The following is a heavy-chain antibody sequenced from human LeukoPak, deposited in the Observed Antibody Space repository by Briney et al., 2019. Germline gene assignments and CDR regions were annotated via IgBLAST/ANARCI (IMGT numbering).Heavy chain of an antibody. CDR1: GYIFTNYG. V-gene: IGHV1-18*01. J-gene: IGHJ4*02. Sequence: ASVKVSRKASGYIFTNYGISWVRQAPGQGLEWMGWIDVYSGNAHYAQKFQGRVTMTIDTSTRTAYIEVRSLRSDDSAVYYCARGSVARRGYFDYWGQGTLVTVSS. CDR2: IDVYSGNA. D-gene: IGHD3-10*01. CDR3: ARGSVARRGYFDY.